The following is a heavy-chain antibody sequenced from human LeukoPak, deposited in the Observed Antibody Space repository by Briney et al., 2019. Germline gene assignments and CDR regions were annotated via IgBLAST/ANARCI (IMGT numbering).Heavy chain of an antibody. CDR2: IYSGGST. Sequence: GGSLRLSCAASGFTLSSNYMSWVRQAPGRGLEWVAVIYSGGSTYYEDSVKGRFTISRDNSKNTLYLQMNSLRAEDTAVYYCARGDTLPGGLDPWGQGTLVTVSS. J-gene: IGHJ5*02. CDR3: ARGDTLPGGLDP. V-gene: IGHV3-53*01. D-gene: IGHD1-26*01. CDR1: GFTLSSNY.